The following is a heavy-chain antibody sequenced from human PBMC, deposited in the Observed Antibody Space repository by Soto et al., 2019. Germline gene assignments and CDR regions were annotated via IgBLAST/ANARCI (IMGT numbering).Heavy chain of an antibody. CDR1: GFTFSIHA. CDR3: VKVIYDSGWYGFYFDY. V-gene: IGHV3-64D*06. Sequence: LRLSCSASGFTFSIHAMHWVRQAPGKGLEYLSAITRNGDNTYYTDSVKGRFTISRDNSKNMLYLQMSSLRAEDTAVYYCVKVIYDSGWYGFYFDYWGRGTLVTVSS. CDR2: ITRNGDNT. D-gene: IGHD6-19*01. J-gene: IGHJ4*02.